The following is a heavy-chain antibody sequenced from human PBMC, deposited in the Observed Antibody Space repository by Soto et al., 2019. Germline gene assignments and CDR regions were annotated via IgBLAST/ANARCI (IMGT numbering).Heavy chain of an antibody. CDR1: GGSISSSSYY. D-gene: IGHD3-22*01. CDR2: IYYSGST. V-gene: IGHV4-39*01. Sequence: SETLSLTCTVSGGSISSSSYYWSWIRQPPGKGLEWIGSIYYSGSTYYNPSLKSRVTISVDTSKNQFSLKLSSVTAADTAVYYCATVYDAYYYGMDVWGQGXTVTV. J-gene: IGHJ6*02. CDR3: ATVYDAYYYGMDV.